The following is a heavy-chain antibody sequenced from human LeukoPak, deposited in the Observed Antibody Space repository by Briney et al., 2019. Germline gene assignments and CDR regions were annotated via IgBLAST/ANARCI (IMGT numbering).Heavy chain of an antibody. CDR2: IYTGGST. V-gene: IGHV4-61*02. CDR1: GGSISSGSYY. Sequence: SETLSLTCTVSGGSISSGSYYWSWIRQPAGKGLEWIGRIYTGGSTNYNPSLKSRVTISVDTSKNQFSLKLSSVTAADTAVYYCASNYYDSSGYYYGYWGQGTLVTVSS. J-gene: IGHJ4*02. D-gene: IGHD3-22*01. CDR3: ASNYYDSSGYYYGY.